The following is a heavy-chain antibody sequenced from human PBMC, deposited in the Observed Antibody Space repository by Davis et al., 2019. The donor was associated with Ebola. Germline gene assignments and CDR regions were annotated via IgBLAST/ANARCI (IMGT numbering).Heavy chain of an antibody. CDR3: AREGVSSGRAGSFDY. D-gene: IGHD6-19*01. CDR2: INADGTNT. CDR1: GFTFSRTW. V-gene: IGHV3-74*01. Sequence: GESLKISCAASGFTFSRTWMHWVRQAPGKGLMWVSRINADGTNTGYADSVKGRFTISRDNAKNTLYLQMNSLRADDTAVYYCAREGVSSGRAGSFDYWGQGVLVTVSS. J-gene: IGHJ4*02.